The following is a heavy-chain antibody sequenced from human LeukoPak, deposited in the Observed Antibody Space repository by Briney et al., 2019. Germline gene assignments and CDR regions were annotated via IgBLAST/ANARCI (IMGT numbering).Heavy chain of an antibody. CDR3: ARSLRGISDAFDI. J-gene: IGHJ3*02. D-gene: IGHD4-17*01. Sequence: GESLKISCKGSGYSFTSYWISWVRQMPGKGLEWMGIIYPGDSDTRYSPSFQGQVTISADKSISTAYLQWSSLKASDTAMYYCARSLRGISDAFDIWGQGTMVTVSS. CDR2: IYPGDSDT. CDR1: GYSFTSYW. V-gene: IGHV5-51*01.